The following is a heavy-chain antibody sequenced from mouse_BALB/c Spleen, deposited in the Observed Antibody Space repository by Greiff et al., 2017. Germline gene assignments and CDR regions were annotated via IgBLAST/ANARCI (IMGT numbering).Heavy chain of an antibody. CDR1: GFTFSSYG. Sequence: EVKLVESGGDLVKPGGSLKLSCAASGFTFSSYGMSWVRQTPDKRLEWVATISSGGSYTYYPDSVKGRFTISRDNAKNTLYLQMSSLKSEDTAMYYCARGSSGSFDYWGQGTTLTVSS. CDR2: ISSGGSYT. J-gene: IGHJ2*01. CDR3: ARGSSGSFDY. D-gene: IGHD3-1*01. V-gene: IGHV5-6*01.